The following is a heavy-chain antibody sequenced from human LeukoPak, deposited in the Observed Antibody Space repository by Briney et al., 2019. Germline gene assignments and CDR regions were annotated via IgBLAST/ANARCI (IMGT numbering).Heavy chain of an antibody. CDR1: GYTFTSFD. V-gene: IGHV1-8*01. Sequence: ASVKVSCKASGYTFTSFDMNSVRQATGQGLEWMGWMNPNSGNTGYAQKFQGRVTMTRNTSISTAYMELSSLRSDDTAVYYCARAIAVTMVRGVIITFPDCWGQGTLVTVSS. D-gene: IGHD3-10*01. J-gene: IGHJ4*02. CDR2: MNPNSGNT. CDR3: ARAIAVTMVRGVIITFPDC.